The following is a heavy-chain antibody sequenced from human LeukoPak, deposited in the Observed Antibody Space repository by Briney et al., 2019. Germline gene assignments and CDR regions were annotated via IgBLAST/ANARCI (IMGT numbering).Heavy chain of an antibody. CDR2: IYPGDSDT. D-gene: IGHD3-10*01. Sequence: GESLKISCQGSGYSFTSYWIGWVRQMPGKGLEWMGIIYPGDSDTRYSPSFQGQVTISADKSISTAYLQWSSLKASDTAMYYCARLITMVRGVMGYFDYWGQGTLVTVSS. CDR3: ARLITMVRGVMGYFDY. V-gene: IGHV5-51*01. J-gene: IGHJ4*02. CDR1: GYSFTSYW.